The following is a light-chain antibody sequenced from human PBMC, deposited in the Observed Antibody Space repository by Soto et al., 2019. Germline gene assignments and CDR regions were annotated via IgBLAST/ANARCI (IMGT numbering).Light chain of an antibody. Sequence: QSVLTQPASVSWSPGQSITISCTVGSYNFVSWYQQHPGKAPKVLIYEVSKRPSGVSDRFSGSKSGNTASLTISGLQAEDEADYYCCSDAGRSTYVFGTGTKVTVL. CDR3: CSDAGRSTYV. CDR2: EVS. J-gene: IGLJ1*01. CDR1: GSYNF. V-gene: IGLV2-23*02.